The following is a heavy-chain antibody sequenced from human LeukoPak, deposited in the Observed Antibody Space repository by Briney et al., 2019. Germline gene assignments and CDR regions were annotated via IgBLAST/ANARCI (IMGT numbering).Heavy chain of an antibody. V-gene: IGHV4-61*02. J-gene: IGHJ4*02. Sequence: SETLSLTCTVSGGSISSGSYYWSWIRQPAGQGLEYIGRMYTSGSTNYNPSLKSRVTISVDTSKNQFSLKLSSVTAADTAVYYCASGVYFDYWGQGTLVTVSS. CDR3: ASGVYFDY. CDR1: GGSISSGSYY. D-gene: IGHD2-8*01. CDR2: MYTSGST.